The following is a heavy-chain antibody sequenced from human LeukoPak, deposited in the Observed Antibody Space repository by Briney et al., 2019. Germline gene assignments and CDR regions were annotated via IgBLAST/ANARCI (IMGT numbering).Heavy chain of an antibody. J-gene: IGHJ4*02. D-gene: IGHD3-10*01. V-gene: IGHV3-23*01. CDR2: VSGSGGRS. Sequence: GGSLRLSCAASGFTFNNYGMTWVRQAPGKGLEWVSNVSGSGGRSDHADSVKGRFTISRGNSKNTLYLQMNSLRVEDTAVYYCARDPDGSGPNYDYWGQGTLVTVSS. CDR3: ARDPDGSGPNYDY. CDR1: GFTFNNYG.